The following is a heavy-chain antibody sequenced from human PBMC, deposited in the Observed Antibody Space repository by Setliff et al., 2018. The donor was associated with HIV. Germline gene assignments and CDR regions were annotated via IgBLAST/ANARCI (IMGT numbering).Heavy chain of an antibody. CDR3: ARGRLLWSGSYYYYYMDV. CDR2: TRNKLNSYTT. CDR1: GFTFSDHY. J-gene: IGHJ6*03. V-gene: IGHV3-72*01. Sequence: GGSLRLSCAASGFTFSDHYMGWVRQAPGKGLEWVGRTRNKLNSYTTEYAASVKGRFTISRDDSKNSLYLQMNSLKTEDTAVYYCARGRLLWSGSYYYYYMDVWGKGTTVTVSS. D-gene: IGHD3-10*01.